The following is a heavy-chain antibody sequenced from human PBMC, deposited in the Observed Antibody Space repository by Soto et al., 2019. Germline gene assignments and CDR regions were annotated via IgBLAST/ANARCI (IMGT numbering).Heavy chain of an antibody. D-gene: IGHD6-19*01. J-gene: IGHJ4*02. CDR3: TYRWSRGHLSY. V-gene: IGHV2-5*02. CDR2: IYWDDDK. CDR1: GFSLSSSGVA. Sequence: QITLKESGPTLVKPTPTLTLTCTFSGFSLSSSGVAVGCIGQPPGKAQEWLGSIYWDDDKNYSPSLKRSLRITKDPYKSQVVLRMTNMDPVDTATYYCTYRWSRGHLSYWGQGTLVTVSS.